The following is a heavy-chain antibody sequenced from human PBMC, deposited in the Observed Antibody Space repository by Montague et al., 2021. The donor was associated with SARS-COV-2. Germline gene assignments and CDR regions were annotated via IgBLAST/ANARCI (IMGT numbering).Heavy chain of an antibody. V-gene: IGHV3-7*03. J-gene: IGHJ4*02. Sequence: SLRLSCAASGFTFRSYWMSWVRQAPGKGLEWVANIKQDGSEKYYVESVKGRFTISGDNAKNSMYLQMNSLRAEDTAFYYCARQGYDFWSGQGNNFWDAYRLAYFDYWGQGILVTVSS. CDR2: IKQDGSEK. D-gene: IGHD3/OR15-3a*01. CDR1: GFTFRSYW. CDR3: ARQGYDFWSGQGNNFWDAYRLAYFDY.